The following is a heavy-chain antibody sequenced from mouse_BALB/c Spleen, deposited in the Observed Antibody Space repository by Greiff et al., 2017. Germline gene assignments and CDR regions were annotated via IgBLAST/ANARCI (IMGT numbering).Heavy chain of an antibody. CDR1: GYTFTSYW. CDR2: INPSTGYT. Sequence: QVQLKQSGAELAKPGASVKMSCKASGYTFTSYWMHWVKQRPGQGLEWIGYINPSTGYTEYNQKFKDKATLTADKSSSTAYMQLSSLTSEDSAVYYCARMAYYGNYNYFDYWGQGTTLTVSS. J-gene: IGHJ2*01. D-gene: IGHD2-10*01. CDR3: ARMAYYGNYNYFDY. V-gene: IGHV1-7*01.